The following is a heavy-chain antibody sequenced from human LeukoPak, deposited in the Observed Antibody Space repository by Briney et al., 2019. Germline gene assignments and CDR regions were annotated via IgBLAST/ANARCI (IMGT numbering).Heavy chain of an antibody. CDR1: GFTFSSYS. CDR2: ISSSSSYI. Sequence: RGSLRLSCAASGFTFSSYSMNWVRQAPGKGLEWVSSISSSSSYIYYADSVKGRFTISRDNAKNSLYLQMNSLRAEDTAVYYCARDFGGSGSLGFDYWGQGTLVTVSS. CDR3: ARDFGGSGSLGFDY. D-gene: IGHD3-10*01. J-gene: IGHJ4*02. V-gene: IGHV3-21*01.